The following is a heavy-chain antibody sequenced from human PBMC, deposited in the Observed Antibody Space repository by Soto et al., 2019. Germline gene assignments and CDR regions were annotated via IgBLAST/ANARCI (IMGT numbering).Heavy chain of an antibody. J-gene: IGHJ4*02. CDR2: ISSNGGST. Sequence: PGGSLRLSCSVFGFTLSSYAMHWVRQAPGKGLQYVSSISSNGGSTYYADSVKGRFTISRDNSKNTLYLQMSSLRVEDTAVYYCVKDRYVDYWGQGTLVTVSS. V-gene: IGHV3-64D*06. CDR3: VKDRYVDY. CDR1: GFTLSSYA.